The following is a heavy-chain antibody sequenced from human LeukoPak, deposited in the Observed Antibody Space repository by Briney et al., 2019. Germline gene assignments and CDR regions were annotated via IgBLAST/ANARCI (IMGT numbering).Heavy chain of an antibody. CDR1: GYSISSGYY. CDR3: ARQQGGGYSSVLFDP. Sequence: SETLSLTCTVSGYSISSGYYWGWIRQPPGKGLERIGSIYHSGSTYYNPSLKSRVTISVDTSKNQFSLKLSSVTAADTAVYYCARQQGGGYSSVLFDPWGQGTLVTVSS. CDR2: IYHSGST. D-gene: IGHD5-18*01. J-gene: IGHJ5*02. V-gene: IGHV4-38-2*02.